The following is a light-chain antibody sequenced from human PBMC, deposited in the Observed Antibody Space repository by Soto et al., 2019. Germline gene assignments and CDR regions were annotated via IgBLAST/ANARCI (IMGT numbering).Light chain of an antibody. CDR2: AAS. V-gene: IGKV1-9*01. CDR1: QGINRF. Sequence: DIQLTHSPSFLSASVLYRVTITFRASQGINRFLAGYQQKPGKAPKLLIYAASTLQSGVPSRFSGSGSGTEFTLTISSLQPEDFATYYCQQLKSNLITFGQGTRLEIK. J-gene: IGKJ5*01. CDR3: QQLKSNLIT.